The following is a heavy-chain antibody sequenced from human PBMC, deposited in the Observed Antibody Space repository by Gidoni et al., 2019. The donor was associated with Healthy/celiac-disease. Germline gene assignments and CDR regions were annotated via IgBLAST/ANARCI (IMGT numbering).Heavy chain of an antibody. Sequence: EVQLLESGGGLVQPGGSLRLSCAASGFTFSSYAMSWVRQAPGKGLEWVSAISGSGGSTYYADAVKGRFTISRDNSKNTLYLQMNSLRAEDTAVYYCAKQYSSGWYADDYWGQGTLVTVSS. D-gene: IGHD6-19*01. CDR3: AKQYSSGWYADDY. CDR2: ISGSGGST. V-gene: IGHV3-23*01. CDR1: GFTFSSYA. J-gene: IGHJ4*02.